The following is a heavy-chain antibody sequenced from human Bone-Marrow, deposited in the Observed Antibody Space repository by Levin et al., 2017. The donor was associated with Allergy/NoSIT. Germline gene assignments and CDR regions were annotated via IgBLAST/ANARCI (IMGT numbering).Heavy chain of an antibody. J-gene: IGHJ4*02. CDR3: ALGSGYIDY. Sequence: GGSLRLSCKASGYTFTSYDINWVRQATGQGLEWMGWMNPNSGNTGYAQKFQGRVTMTRNTSISTAYMELSSLRSEDTAVYYCALGSGYIDYWGQGTLVTVSS. CDR2: MNPNSGNT. D-gene: IGHD3-3*01. V-gene: IGHV1-8*01. CDR1: GYTFTSYD.